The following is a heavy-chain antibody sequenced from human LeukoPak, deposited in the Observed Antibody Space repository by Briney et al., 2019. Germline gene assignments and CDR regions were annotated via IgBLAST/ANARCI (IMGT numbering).Heavy chain of an antibody. V-gene: IGHV4-39*01. Sequence: PSETLSLTCTVSGGSISSSTYYWGWIRQPPGKGLEWTGSIYYSGSTYYNPSLKSRVTISVDTSKNQFSLKLSSVTAADTAVYYCARHRGYSYGPEDYWGQGTLVTVSS. CDR1: GGSISSSTYY. CDR3: ARHRGYSYGPEDY. J-gene: IGHJ4*02. D-gene: IGHD5-18*01. CDR2: IYYSGST.